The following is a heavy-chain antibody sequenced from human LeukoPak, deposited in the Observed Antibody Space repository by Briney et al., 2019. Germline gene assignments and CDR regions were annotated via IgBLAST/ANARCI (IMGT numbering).Heavy chain of an antibody. CDR2: IYSGSST. CDR1: GFTFSSFA. CDR3: ARVPYGNYHYYYMDV. V-gene: IGHV3-53*01. D-gene: IGHD3-10*01. J-gene: IGHJ6*03. Sequence: GGSLRLSCAASGFTFSSFAMTWVRQAPGKGLEWGSLIYSGSSTYYANSVKGRFTISRDNSKNTVYLQMNSLRAEDTAVYYCARVPYGNYHYYYMDVWGKGTTVTVSS.